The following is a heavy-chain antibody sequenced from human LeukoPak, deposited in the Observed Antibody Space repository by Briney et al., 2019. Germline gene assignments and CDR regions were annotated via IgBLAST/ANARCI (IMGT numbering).Heavy chain of an antibody. J-gene: IGHJ4*02. CDR1: GFTFSSYG. D-gene: IGHD5-24*01. CDR2: IWYDGSNK. Sequence: GGSLRLSCAASGFTFSSYGMHWVRQAPGKGLEWVAVIWYDGSNKYYADPVKGRFTISRDNSKNTLYLQMNSLRAEDTAVYYCARDSRDGYNSGFDYWGQGTLVTVSS. V-gene: IGHV3-33*01. CDR3: ARDSRDGYNSGFDY.